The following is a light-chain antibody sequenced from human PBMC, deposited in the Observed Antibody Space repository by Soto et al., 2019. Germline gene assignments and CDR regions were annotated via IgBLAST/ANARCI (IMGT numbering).Light chain of an antibody. CDR3: QQLNSYPRT. J-gene: IGKJ4*01. CDR1: HDISSY. CDR2: AAS. V-gene: IGKV1-9*01. Sequence: DIQLTQSPSFLSASVGDRVIITCRASHDISSYLAWYQQKPGEAPKLLIYAASPLQSGVPSRFSGSRSGTEFTLTVSSLQPEDFATYYCQQLNSYPRTFGGGTKVQIK.